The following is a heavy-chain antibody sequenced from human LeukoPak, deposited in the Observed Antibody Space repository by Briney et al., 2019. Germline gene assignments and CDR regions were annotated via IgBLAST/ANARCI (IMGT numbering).Heavy chain of an antibody. Sequence: GASVKVSCKASGYTFTSYDINWVRQATGQGLEWMGWMNPNSGNTGYAQKVQGRVTMTRDMSTSTVYMELSSLRAEDTAVYYCARSRNYYDSSGYQSNWFDPWGQGTLVTVSS. CDR1: GYTFTSYD. J-gene: IGHJ5*02. V-gene: IGHV1-8*01. D-gene: IGHD3-22*01. CDR3: ARSRNYYDSSGYQSNWFDP. CDR2: MNPNSGNT.